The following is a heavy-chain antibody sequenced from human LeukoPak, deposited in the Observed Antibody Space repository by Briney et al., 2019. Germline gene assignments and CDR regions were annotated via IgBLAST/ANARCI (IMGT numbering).Heavy chain of an antibody. CDR1: GFTFSSYA. Sequence: PGGSLRLSCAASGFTFSSYAMSWVRQAPGEGLEWVSAISGSGGSTYYADSVKGRFTISRDKSKNTLYLQMNSLRAEDTAVYYCAKPGYYDFWSGYYFDYWGQGTLVTVSS. CDR3: AKPGYYDFWSGYYFDY. V-gene: IGHV3-23*01. D-gene: IGHD3-3*01. J-gene: IGHJ4*02. CDR2: ISGSGGST.